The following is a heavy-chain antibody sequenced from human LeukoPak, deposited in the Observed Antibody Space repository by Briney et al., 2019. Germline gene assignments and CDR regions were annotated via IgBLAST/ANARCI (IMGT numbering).Heavy chain of an antibody. CDR1: GFTFSNYW. Sequence: GGSLRLSCVASGFTFSNYWMSWVRQAPGKGLEWVANIKQDGSEKYYVDSVKGRFTISRDNAKNSLYLQMNSLRAEDTAVYYCARDPRGYSFYDYWGQGTLVTVSS. D-gene: IGHD5-18*01. V-gene: IGHV3-7*01. CDR2: IKQDGSEK. CDR3: ARDPRGYSFYDY. J-gene: IGHJ4*02.